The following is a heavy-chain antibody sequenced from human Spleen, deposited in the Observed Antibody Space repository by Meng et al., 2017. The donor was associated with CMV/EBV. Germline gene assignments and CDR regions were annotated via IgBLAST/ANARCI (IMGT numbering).Heavy chain of an antibody. CDR3: ARQLERFLDP. D-gene: IGHD3-3*01. J-gene: IGHJ5*02. Sequence: SETLSLSCAVYGGSFSGYYWSWIRQPPGKGLEWIGEINHSGSTNYNPSLKSRVTISVDTSKNQFSLKLSSVTAADTAVYYCARQLERFLDPWGQGTLVTVSS. V-gene: IGHV4-34*01. CDR2: INHSGST. CDR1: GGSFSGYY.